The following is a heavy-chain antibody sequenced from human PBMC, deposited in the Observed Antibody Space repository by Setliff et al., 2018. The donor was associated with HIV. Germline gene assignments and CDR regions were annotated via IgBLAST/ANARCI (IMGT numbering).Heavy chain of an antibody. CDR2: ISTTDKI. CDR3: ARTPRYYDYAWGSYGAPLYYFDY. J-gene: IGHJ4*02. Sequence: GGSLRLSCAASGFSFSDYYMSWIRQSPGKGLEWISHISTTDKIYYADSVKGRFTISRDNAKNSLYLQMNSLRAEDTAVYYCARTPRYYDYAWGSYGAPLYYFDYWGQGTLVTVSS. D-gene: IGHD3-16*01. V-gene: IGHV3-11*04. CDR1: GFSFSDYY.